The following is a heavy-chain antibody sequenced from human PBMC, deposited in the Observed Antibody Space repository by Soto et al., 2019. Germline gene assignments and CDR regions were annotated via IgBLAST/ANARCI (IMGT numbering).Heavy chain of an antibody. J-gene: IGHJ3*02. CDR3: ASFSADADDIVVVVAAIDI. Sequence: PGESLKISCKGSGYSFTSYWISWVRQMPGKGLEWMGRIDPSDSYTNYSPSFQGHVTISADKSISTAYLQWSSLKASDTAMYYCASFSADADDIVVVVAAIDIWGQGTMVTVSS. CDR1: GYSFTSYW. CDR2: IDPSDSYT. V-gene: IGHV5-10-1*01. D-gene: IGHD2-15*01.